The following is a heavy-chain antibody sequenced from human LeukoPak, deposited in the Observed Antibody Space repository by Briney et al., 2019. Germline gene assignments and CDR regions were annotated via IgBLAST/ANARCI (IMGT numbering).Heavy chain of an antibody. CDR3: AKLTRGYCDSNACPNWFDP. J-gene: IGHJ5*02. CDR1: GFTFGDYA. Sequence: GGSLRLSCTASGFTFGDYAMSWVRRAPGKGLEWLGFLRNKAYGGTTEYAASVKGRFTISRDDSKSIAYLQMNSLKTEDTAVYYCAKLTRGYCDSNACPNWFDPWGRGTLVTVSS. V-gene: IGHV3-49*04. D-gene: IGHD3-22*01. CDR2: LRNKAYGGTT.